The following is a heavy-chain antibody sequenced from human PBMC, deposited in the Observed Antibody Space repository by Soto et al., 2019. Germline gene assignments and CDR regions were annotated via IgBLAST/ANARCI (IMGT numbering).Heavy chain of an antibody. Sequence: QVQLVESGGGVVQPGRSLRLSCAASGFTFSSYGRHWVRQAPGKGLEWVAVISYDGSNKYYADSVKGRFTISRDNSKNTLYLQMNSLRAEDTAVYYCAKDLWGAAAGPNWFDPWGQGTLVTVSS. J-gene: IGHJ5*02. CDR2: ISYDGSNK. CDR3: AKDLWGAAAGPNWFDP. V-gene: IGHV3-30*18. CDR1: GFTFSSYG. D-gene: IGHD6-13*01.